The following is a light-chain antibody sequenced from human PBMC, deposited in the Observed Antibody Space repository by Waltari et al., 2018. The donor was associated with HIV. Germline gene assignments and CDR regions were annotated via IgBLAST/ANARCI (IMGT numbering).Light chain of an antibody. CDR1: SSDVGGYNY. Sequence: QSALTQPASVSGSPGQSITISCTGTSSDVGGYNYVSWYQQHPGTAPKLMIYDVSNRPSGVSNLFSGSKSGNTASLTISGLQAEDEADYYCSSYTSNITRVFGGGTKLTVL. CDR2: DVS. CDR3: SSYTSNITRV. V-gene: IGLV2-14*03. J-gene: IGLJ3*02.